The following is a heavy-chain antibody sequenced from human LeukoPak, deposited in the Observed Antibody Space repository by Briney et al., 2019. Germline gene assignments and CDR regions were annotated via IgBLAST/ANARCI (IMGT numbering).Heavy chain of an antibody. Sequence: ETLSLTCTVSGYSISSGYYWGWIRQPPGKGLEWIGEINHSGSTNYNPSLKSRVTISVDTSKNQFSLKLSSVTAADTAVYYCARGARGSSWYAWFDPWGQGTLVTVSS. CDR3: ARGARGSSWYAWFDP. V-gene: IGHV4-38-2*02. J-gene: IGHJ5*02. D-gene: IGHD6-13*01. CDR1: GYSISSGYY. CDR2: INHSGST.